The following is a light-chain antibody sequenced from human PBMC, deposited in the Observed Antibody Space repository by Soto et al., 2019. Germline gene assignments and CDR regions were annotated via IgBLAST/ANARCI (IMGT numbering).Light chain of an antibody. Sequence: EIVLTQSPGTLSLSPGERATLSCRASQSVSSSHLAWYQQKPGQAPRLLIYGASSRATGIPARFSGSGSGTDFTLTISRLEPEDFAVYYCQQYGSSPYTFGQGTKLEIK. V-gene: IGKV3-20*01. CDR2: GAS. CDR3: QQYGSSPYT. CDR1: QSVSSSH. J-gene: IGKJ2*01.